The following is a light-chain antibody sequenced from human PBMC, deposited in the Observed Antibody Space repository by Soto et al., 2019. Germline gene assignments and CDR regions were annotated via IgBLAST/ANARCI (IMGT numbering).Light chain of an antibody. V-gene: IGKV3-15*01. CDR2: DAS. CDR3: QQYNNWPPYT. CDR1: HSVGGN. J-gene: IGKJ2*01. Sequence: EIVMTQSTATLSVSPGERVTLSCRATHSVGGNLAWYQQTPGQAPRLLIYDASTRATGIPARFSGSGSGTEFTLTISSLQSEDFAVYFCQQYNNWPPYTFGQGTKLELK.